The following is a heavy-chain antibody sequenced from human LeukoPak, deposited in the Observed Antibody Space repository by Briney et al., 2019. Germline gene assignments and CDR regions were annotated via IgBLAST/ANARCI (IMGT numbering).Heavy chain of an antibody. CDR2: TSYDGSSK. CDR3: AKDGLGYCGGTTCYGFDY. D-gene: IGHD2-2*01. Sequence: PGRSLRLSCAASGFTFSSYGMHWVRQAPGKGLEWVAVTSYDGSSKYYADSVKGRFTISRDNSKNTLYLQMNSLRAEDTAVYYCAKDGLGYCGGTTCYGFDYWGQGTLVTVSS. CDR1: GFTFSSYG. V-gene: IGHV3-30*18. J-gene: IGHJ4*02.